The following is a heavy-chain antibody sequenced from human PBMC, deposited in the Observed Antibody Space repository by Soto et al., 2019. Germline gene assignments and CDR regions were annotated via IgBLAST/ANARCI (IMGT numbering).Heavy chain of an antibody. CDR1: GYTFTSYG. J-gene: IGHJ5*02. Sequence: ASVKVSCKASGYTFTSYGISWVRQAPGQGLEWMGWISAYNGNTNYAQKLQGRVTMTTDTSTSTAYMELRSLRSDDTAVYYCARAYCGGDCYSEGPDNWFDPWGQGTLVTVSS. D-gene: IGHD2-21*02. CDR2: ISAYNGNT. V-gene: IGHV1-18*01. CDR3: ARAYCGGDCYSEGPDNWFDP.